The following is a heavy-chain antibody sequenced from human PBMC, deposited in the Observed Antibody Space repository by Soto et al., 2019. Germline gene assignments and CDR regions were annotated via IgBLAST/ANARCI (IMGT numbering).Heavy chain of an antibody. V-gene: IGHV3-64*01. J-gene: IGHJ6*02. Sequence: EVQLVESGGGLVQPGGSLRLSCAASGFTFSSYAMHWVRQAPGKGLEYVSAITSNGGNTDYASSVKGRFTISRDNSKNTLYLQMGSLRAEDMAVYYCARCIPFGYGRDVWGQGTTVTVSS. CDR1: GFTFSSYA. CDR3: ARCIPFGYGRDV. CDR2: ITSNGGNT. D-gene: IGHD2-21*01.